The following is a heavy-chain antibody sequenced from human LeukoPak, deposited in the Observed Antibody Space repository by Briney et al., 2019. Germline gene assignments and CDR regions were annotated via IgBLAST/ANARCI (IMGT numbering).Heavy chain of an antibody. CDR2: IRYDGSNK. V-gene: IGHV3-30*02. J-gene: IGHJ4*02. CDR1: GFTFSSYG. D-gene: IGHD5-18*01. Sequence: GGSLRLSCAASGFTFSSYGMHWVRQAPGKGLEWVAFIRYDGSNKYYADSVKGRFTISRDNSQNTLYLQMNSLRAEDTDVYYCAKEGGYSYGPVFDYWGQGTLVTVSS. CDR3: AKEGGYSYGPVFDY.